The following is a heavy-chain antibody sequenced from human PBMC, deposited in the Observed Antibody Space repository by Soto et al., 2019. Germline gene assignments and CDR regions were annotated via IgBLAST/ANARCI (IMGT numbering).Heavy chain of an antibody. Sequence: QVQLVQSGAEVRKPGSSVRVSCKASGGRFSTYAFNWVRQAPGQGLEWLGGIITFFGAAMYAQKFQGRVTITAVEFTTTAYMELSGLRSEDTAVYYCARGGKERFRGSGMDVWGQGTTVTVSS. V-gene: IGHV1-69*01. J-gene: IGHJ6*02. D-gene: IGHD1-1*01. CDR1: GGRFSTYA. CDR3: ARGGKERFRGSGMDV. CDR2: IITFFGAA.